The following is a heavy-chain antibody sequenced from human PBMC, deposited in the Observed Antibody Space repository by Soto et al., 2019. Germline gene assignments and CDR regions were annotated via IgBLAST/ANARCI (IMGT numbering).Heavy chain of an antibody. CDR3: ARDGGYDVLTGHYILLYYLDN. V-gene: IGHV1-46*01. CDR1: GYTFTTYS. Sequence: ASVKVSGKASGYTFTTYSMPWMRQTPGHGLERKEVINPGGGRTSYAQKFQGGVTMIRHTSTSTVHMELSNLRSEDTAVYFCARDGGYDVLTGHYILLYYLDNWGLGTLVTVSS. J-gene: IGHJ4*02. D-gene: IGHD3-9*01. CDR2: INPGGGRT.